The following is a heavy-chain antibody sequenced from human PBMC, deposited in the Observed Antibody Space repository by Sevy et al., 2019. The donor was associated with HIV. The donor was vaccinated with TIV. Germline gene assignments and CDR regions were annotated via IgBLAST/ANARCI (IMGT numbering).Heavy chain of an antibody. CDR1: GGSFSGYY. J-gene: IGHJ6*02. Sequence: SETPSLTCAVYGGSFSGYYWSWIRQPPGKGLEWIGEINHSGSTNYNPSLKSRVTISVDTSKNQFSLKLSSVTAADTAVYYCEGHCSGGSCYVQGSDGMDVWGQGTTVTVSS. CDR2: INHSGST. CDR3: EGHCSGGSCYVQGSDGMDV. D-gene: IGHD2-15*01. V-gene: IGHV4-34*01.